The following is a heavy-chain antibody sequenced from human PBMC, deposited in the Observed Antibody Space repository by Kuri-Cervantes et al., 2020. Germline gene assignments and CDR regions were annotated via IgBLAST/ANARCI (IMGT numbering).Heavy chain of an antibody. CDR3: AKDTYSGYDWVFDY. CDR2: ISWNSGSI. Sequence: SLKISCAASGFTFNNYAMHWVRPAPGKRLEWVSGISWNSGSIDYADSVKGRITISRDNAKTSLFQQMNRLRAEDTALYYCAKDTYSGYDWVFDYWGQGTLVTVSS. D-gene: IGHD5-12*01. CDR1: GFTFNNYA. V-gene: IGHV3-9*01. J-gene: IGHJ4*02.